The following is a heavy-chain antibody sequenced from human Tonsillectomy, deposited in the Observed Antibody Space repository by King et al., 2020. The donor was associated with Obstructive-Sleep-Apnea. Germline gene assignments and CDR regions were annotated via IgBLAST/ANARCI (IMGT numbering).Heavy chain of an antibody. V-gene: IGHV4-31*03. Sequence: QLQESGPGLVKPSQTLSLTCTVSGGSISSGGYYWSWIRQHPGKGLEWIGYIYYSGSTYYNPSLKSRVTISVDTSKNQFSLKLSSVTAADTAVYYCSGDGPYYGSGSYTLYYYHYGMDVWGQGTTVTVSS. D-gene: IGHD3-10*01. CDR3: SGDGPYYGSGSYTLYYYHYGMDV. CDR1: GGSISSGGYY. CDR2: IYYSGST. J-gene: IGHJ6*02.